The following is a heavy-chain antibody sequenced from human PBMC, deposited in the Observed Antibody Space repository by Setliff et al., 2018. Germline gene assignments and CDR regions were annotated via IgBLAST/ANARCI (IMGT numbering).Heavy chain of an antibody. J-gene: IGHJ4*02. CDR1: GFTLSNAW. CDR3: ATRPHDRSGTFDC. D-gene: IGHD3-22*01. CDR2: IKQDGSEK. V-gene: IGHV3-7*01. Sequence: PGGSLRLSCAASGFTLSNAWMIWVRQAPGKGLEWVANIKQDGSEKYYVDSVKGRFTISRDNAKNSVYLQMNSLRAEDTAVYYCATRPHDRSGTFDCWGQGTLVTVSS.